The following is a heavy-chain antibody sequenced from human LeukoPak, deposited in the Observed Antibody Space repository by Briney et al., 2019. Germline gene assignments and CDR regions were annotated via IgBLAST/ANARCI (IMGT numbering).Heavy chain of an antibody. CDR2: ISWNSGSI. CDR3: ARDLVKGVFDY. J-gene: IGHJ4*02. D-gene: IGHD2-21*01. Sequence: GGSLRLSCAASGFTFDDYAMHWVRQAPGKGLECVSGISWNSGSIGYADSVKGRFTISRDNAKNSLYLQMNSLRAEDTAVYYCARDLVKGVFDYWGQGTLVTVSS. V-gene: IGHV3-9*01. CDR1: GFTFDDYA.